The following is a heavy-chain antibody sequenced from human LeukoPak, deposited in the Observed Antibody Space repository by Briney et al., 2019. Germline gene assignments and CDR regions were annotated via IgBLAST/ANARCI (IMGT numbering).Heavy chain of an antibody. V-gene: IGHV4-38-2*02. CDR3: ARIDSSGWFRGGDY. J-gene: IGHJ4*02. CDR2: IYHSGST. Sequence: SETLSLTCTVSGYSISSGYNWVWVRQPPGRGLEWIGSIYHSGSTYYNPSLKSRVTISVDTSKNQFSLKLNSVTAADTAVYYCARIDSSGWFRGGDYWGQGTLVTVSS. CDR1: GYSISSGYN. D-gene: IGHD6-19*01.